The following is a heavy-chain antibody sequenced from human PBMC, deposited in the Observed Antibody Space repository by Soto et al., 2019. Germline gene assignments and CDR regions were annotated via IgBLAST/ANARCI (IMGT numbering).Heavy chain of an antibody. CDR2: ISYDGSNK. V-gene: IGHV3-30*18. CDR1: GFTFSSYG. J-gene: IGHJ4*02. D-gene: IGHD6-19*01. Sequence: QVQLVESGGGVVQPGRSLRLSCAASGFTFSSYGMHWVRQAPGKGLEWVAVISYDGSNKYYADSVKGRFTISRDHSKNPRDLQMNSLRADDMAVYYSANVLAGAVSGPGGLDYWGQRTLVSVSS. CDR3: ANVLAGAVSGPGGLDY.